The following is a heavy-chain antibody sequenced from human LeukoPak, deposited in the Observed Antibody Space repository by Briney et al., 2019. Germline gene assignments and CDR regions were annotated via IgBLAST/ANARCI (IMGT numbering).Heavy chain of an antibody. V-gene: IGHV3-7*01. CDR2: IKQDGSEK. D-gene: IGHD3-22*01. CDR3: ASTDDSSGYPERPFDY. CDR1: GFTFSSYW. J-gene: IGHJ4*02. Sequence: GGSLRLSCAASGFTFSSYWMGWVRQAPGKGLEWVANIKQDGSEKYYVDSVKGRFTISRDNAKNSLYLQMNSLRAEDTAVYYCASTDDSSGYPERPFDYWGQGTLVTVSS.